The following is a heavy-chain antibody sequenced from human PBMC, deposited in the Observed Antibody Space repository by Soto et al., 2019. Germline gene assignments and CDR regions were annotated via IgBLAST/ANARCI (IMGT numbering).Heavy chain of an antibody. Sequence: QVHLQESGPGLVKPSETLSRTCTVSGGSINNHYWSWIRQPPGKGLEWIGYIYYTGSTNYNPSLKSRVTMSVDTSKNQFSLYLTSLTAADTAIYYCARANWYSEYWGQGTLVTVSS. CDR2: IYYTGST. J-gene: IGHJ4*02. V-gene: IGHV4-59*11. CDR3: ARANWYSEY. CDR1: GGSINNHY. D-gene: IGHD7-27*01.